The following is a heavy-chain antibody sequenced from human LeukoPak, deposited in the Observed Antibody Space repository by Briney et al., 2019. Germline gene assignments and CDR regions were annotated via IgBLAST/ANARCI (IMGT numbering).Heavy chain of an antibody. V-gene: IGHV3-21*01. CDR3: ARTRVPAAIIDY. CDR1: GFTFSSYS. CDR2: ISSSSSYI. Sequence: GGSLRLSCAASGFTFSSYSMNWDRQAPGKGLEWVSSISSSSSYIYYADSVKGRFTISRDNAKNLLYLQMNSLRAEDTAVYYCARTRVPAAIIDYWGQGTLVTVSS. D-gene: IGHD2-2*02. J-gene: IGHJ4*02.